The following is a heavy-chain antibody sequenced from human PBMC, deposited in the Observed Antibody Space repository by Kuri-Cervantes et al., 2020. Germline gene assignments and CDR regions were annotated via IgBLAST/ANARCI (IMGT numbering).Heavy chain of an antibody. CDR3: GREIIRYFDY. Sequence: GESLKISCAASGFTFSSYGMHWVRQAPGKGLEWVAVIWYDGSNKYYADSVKGRFTISRDNSKNTLYLQMNSLRAEDTAVYYCGREIIRYFDYWGQGTLVTVSS. V-gene: IGHV3-33*01. CDR2: IWYDGSNK. CDR1: GFTFSSYG. D-gene: IGHD3-9*01. J-gene: IGHJ4*02.